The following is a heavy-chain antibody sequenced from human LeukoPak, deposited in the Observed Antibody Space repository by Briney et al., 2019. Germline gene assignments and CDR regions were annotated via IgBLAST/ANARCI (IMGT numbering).Heavy chain of an antibody. D-gene: IGHD6-13*01. J-gene: IGHJ4*02. CDR2: IVPSGST. Sequence: SETLSLTCTVSGASIRNYYWSWIRQPAGKGLEWIGRIVPSGSTNYNPSLKSRITMSVDTSKNQFSLKLNSVTAADTAVYYCAKEGAAPGPDFDYWGQGTLVIVSS. CDR3: AKEGAAPGPDFDY. CDR1: GASIRNYY. V-gene: IGHV4-4*07.